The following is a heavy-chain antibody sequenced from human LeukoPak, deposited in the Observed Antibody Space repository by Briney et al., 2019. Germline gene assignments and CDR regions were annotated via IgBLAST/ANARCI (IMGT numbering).Heavy chain of an antibody. CDR3: ASHYSSGWFGHNWFDP. CDR2: INPNSGGT. V-gene: IGHV1-2*06. Sequence: GASVKVSCKASGYTFTGYYMHWVRQAPGQGLEWMGRINPNSGGTNYAQKFQGRVTMTRDTSISTAYMELSRLRSDDTAVYYCASHYSSGWFGHNWFDPWGQGTLVTVSS. J-gene: IGHJ5*02. CDR1: GYTFTGYY. D-gene: IGHD6-19*01.